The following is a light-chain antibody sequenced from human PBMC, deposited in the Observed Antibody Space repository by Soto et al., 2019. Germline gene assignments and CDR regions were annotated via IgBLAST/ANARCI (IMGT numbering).Light chain of an antibody. V-gene: IGKV1-9*01. CDR1: QDISDY. CDR2: AAS. Sequence: DFQMTQSPSSLSASVGDRVTITCRASQDISDYLAWYQQRPGKAPKLLIYAASTLQSGVPSRFSGSGSGTEFTLTISSLQPDDFATYYCQHYNSYSEAFGQGTKVDIK. J-gene: IGKJ1*01. CDR3: QHYNSYSEA.